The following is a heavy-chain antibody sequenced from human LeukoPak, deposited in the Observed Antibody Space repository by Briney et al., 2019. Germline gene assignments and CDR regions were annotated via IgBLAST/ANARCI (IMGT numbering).Heavy chain of an antibody. D-gene: IGHD3-10*01. CDR1: GGSTSGYF. V-gene: IGHV4-34*01. CDR3: ARVDGFGESPLDAFDV. Sequence: SGTLSLTCDVSGGSTSGYFWSWIRQPPGKGPEWIGEINHSGSTKYIPSLKSRLTISVDTSKNQFSLKLTSVAAADTAVYYCARVDGFGESPLDAFDVWGQGTMVTVSS. J-gene: IGHJ3*01. CDR2: INHSGST.